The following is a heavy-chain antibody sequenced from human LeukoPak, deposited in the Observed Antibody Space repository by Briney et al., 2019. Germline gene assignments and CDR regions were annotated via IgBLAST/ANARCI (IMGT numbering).Heavy chain of an antibody. CDR1: GFNFTNSG. J-gene: IGHJ4*02. D-gene: IGHD3-22*01. CDR3: CYDSSGTSFDY. V-gene: IGHV3-30*02. Sequence: GGSLRLSCAVSGFNFTNSGMHWVGQAPGKGLEWVAFIRSDGISKYYADSVKGRFTLSRDNSKNTLSLQMNSLRAEDTAVYYCCYDSSGTSFDYWGQGTLVTVSS. CDR2: IRSDGISK.